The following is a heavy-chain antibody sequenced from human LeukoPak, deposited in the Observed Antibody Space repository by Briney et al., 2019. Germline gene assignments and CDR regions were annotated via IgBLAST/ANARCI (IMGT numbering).Heavy chain of an antibody. CDR3: ARHEYQVFPPANWFDP. CDR2: FHYGGSA. Sequence: SETLPLTCTVSGDSVSSSNFFWGWIRQSPGKGLEWIGSFHYGGSAFYNPSLKSRVTISVDTSNNHFSLELTSVTAADSAVYYCARHEYQVFPPANWFDPWGQGTLVTVSS. V-gene: IGHV4-39*02. J-gene: IGHJ5*02. CDR1: GDSVSSSNFF. D-gene: IGHD6-6*01.